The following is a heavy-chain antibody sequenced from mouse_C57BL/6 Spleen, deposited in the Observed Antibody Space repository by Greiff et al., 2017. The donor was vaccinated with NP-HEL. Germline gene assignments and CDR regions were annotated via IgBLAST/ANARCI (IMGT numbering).Heavy chain of an antibody. J-gene: IGHJ2*01. CDR1: GYTFTSYW. CDR3: ARKAQATSFDY. Sequence: QVQLQQPGAELVMPGASVKLSCKASGYTFTSYWMHWVKQRSGQGLEWIGEIDPSDSYTNYNQKFKGKSTLTVDKSSSTAYMQLSSLTSEDSAVYYCARKAQATSFDYWGQGTTLTVSS. CDR2: IDPSDSYT. V-gene: IGHV1-69*01. D-gene: IGHD3-2*02.